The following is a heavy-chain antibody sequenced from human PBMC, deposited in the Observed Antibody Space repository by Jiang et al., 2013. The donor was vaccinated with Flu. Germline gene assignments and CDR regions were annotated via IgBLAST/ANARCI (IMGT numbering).Heavy chain of an antibody. D-gene: IGHD6-13*01. V-gene: IGHV6-1*01. CDR1: GDSVSSNSAA. CDR2: TYYRSKWYN. J-gene: IGHJ5*02. Sequence: QTLSLTCAISGDSVSSNSAAWNWIRQSPSRGLEWLGRTYYRSKWYNDYAVSVKSRITINPDTSKNQFSLQLNSVTPEDTAVYYCARAGSYSSSWYNRDNWFDPWGQGTLVTVSS. CDR3: ARAGSYSSSWYNRDNWFDP.